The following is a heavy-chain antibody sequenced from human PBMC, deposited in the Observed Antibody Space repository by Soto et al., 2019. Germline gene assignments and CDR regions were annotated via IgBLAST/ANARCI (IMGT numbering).Heavy chain of an antibody. CDR2: IFYSGST. Sequence: PSETLSLTCTVSGGSISNYYWSWIRQPPGRGLEWIGHIFYSGSTNYNPALKSRVTISVDTSKNQFSLKLSSVTAADTAVYYCARYRLQFYHHDYSGQGTLVTVSS. D-gene: IGHD5-12*01. J-gene: IGHJ4*01. CDR1: GGSISNYY. CDR3: ARYRLQFYHHDY. V-gene: IGHV4-59*08.